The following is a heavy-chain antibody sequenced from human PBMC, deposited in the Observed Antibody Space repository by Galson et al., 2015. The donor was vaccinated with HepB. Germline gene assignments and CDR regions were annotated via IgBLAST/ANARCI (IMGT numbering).Heavy chain of an antibody. CDR1: GYTFTGYY. CDR2: INPSGGST. J-gene: IGHJ4*02. D-gene: IGHD3-10*01. CDR3: ARGVLLWDGPDY. V-gene: IGHV1-46*01. Sequence: SVKVSCKASGYTFTGYYMHWVRQAPGQGLEWMGIINPSGGSTDYAPKFQGRVTLTRDTSTSTVFMELSSLRSDDTAVYFCARGVLLWDGPDYWGQGTVVTVSS.